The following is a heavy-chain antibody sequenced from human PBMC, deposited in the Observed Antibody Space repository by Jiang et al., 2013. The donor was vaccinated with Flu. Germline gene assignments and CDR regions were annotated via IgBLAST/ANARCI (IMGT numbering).Heavy chain of an antibody. D-gene: IGHD3-22*01. J-gene: IGHJ3*02. CDR3: ARVQSGYYLAFDI. CDR2: IYHTGST. V-gene: IGHV4-30-2*06. Sequence: GSGLVKPSQTLSLTCAVSGGSINSGGYSWNWIRQSPGKGLEWIGYIYHTGSTHYNPSLKSRVTISLDRSRNQFSLNLNSVTAADTAVYYCARVQSGYYLAFDIWGQGTMVTVSS. CDR1: GGSINSGGYS.